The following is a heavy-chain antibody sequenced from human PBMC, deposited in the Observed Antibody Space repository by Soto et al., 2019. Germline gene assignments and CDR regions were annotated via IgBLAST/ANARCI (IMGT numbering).Heavy chain of an antibody. Sequence: QVQLQESGPGLVQPSQTLSLTCTVPGGSISSGGYYWSWIRQHPAKGLEWIGYIYNNGNTYYNPSLKSRVSISVDTSKDEFSLKVYSVTSADTAVYYCGRSRRVDTATGYFDSWGQGTLVTVSS. D-gene: IGHD5-18*01. CDR3: GRSRRVDTATGYFDS. CDR2: IYNNGNT. V-gene: IGHV4-31*03. CDR1: GGSISSGGYY. J-gene: IGHJ4*02.